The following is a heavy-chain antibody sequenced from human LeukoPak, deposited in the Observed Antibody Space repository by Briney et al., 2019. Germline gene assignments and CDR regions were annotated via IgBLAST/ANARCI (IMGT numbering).Heavy chain of an antibody. V-gene: IGHV3-48*01. CDR2: ISSSSSTI. Sequence: GGSLRLSCAASGFTFDDYAMHWVRQAPGKGLEWVSYISSSSSTIHYADSVRGRFTISRDNARNSLFLQMNSLRAEDTAVYYCARGGHYYGSGSYYLDYWGQGNLVTVSS. CDR3: ARGGHYYGSGSYYLDY. J-gene: IGHJ4*02. CDR1: GFTFDDYA. D-gene: IGHD3-10*01.